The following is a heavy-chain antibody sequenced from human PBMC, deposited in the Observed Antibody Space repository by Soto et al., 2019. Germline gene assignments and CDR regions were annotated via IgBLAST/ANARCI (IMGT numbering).Heavy chain of an antibody. V-gene: IGHV2-5*02. J-gene: IGHJ4*02. CDR3: AHSSASRFTNHFDY. CDR2: IYWDDDK. CDR1: GVSLSTSGVG. D-gene: IGHD3-16*02. Sequence: QITLKESGPTLVKPTQTLTLTCTFSGVSLSTSGVGVGWIRQPPGKALEWLALIYWDDDKRYSPSLKSRLTITKDTSKNQVDPTIAIVDPVDTAKYDCAHSSASRFTNHFDYWVQGTLVTVSS.